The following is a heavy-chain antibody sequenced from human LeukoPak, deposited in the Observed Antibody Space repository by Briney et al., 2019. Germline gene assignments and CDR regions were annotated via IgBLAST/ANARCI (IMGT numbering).Heavy chain of an antibody. CDR1: GYSFTGYY. V-gene: IGHV1-2*06. J-gene: IGHJ4*02. CDR3: ARYRTLAFDYTIS. Sequence: ASVKVSCKTSGYSFTGYYIHWVRQAPGRGLEWMGRINPAIGGTDYAQQFQGRVMITRDTSISTAYMELSSLRSDDTALYFCARYRTLAFDYTISWAQGTLVTVSS. D-gene: IGHD4-11*01. CDR2: INPAIGGT.